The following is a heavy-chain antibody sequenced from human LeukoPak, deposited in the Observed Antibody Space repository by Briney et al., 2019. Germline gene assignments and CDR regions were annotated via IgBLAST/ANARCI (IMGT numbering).Heavy chain of an antibody. V-gene: IGHV4-4*09. CDR2: IYTSGST. J-gene: IGHJ6*03. CDR1: GGSISSYY. CDR3: ARRTYYYCMDV. Sequence: MTSETLSLTCTVSGGSISSYYWSWIRQPPGKGLEWIGYIYTSGSTNYNPSLKSRVTISADTSKNQFSLKLSSVTAADTAVYYCARRTYYYCMDVWGKGTTVIVSS.